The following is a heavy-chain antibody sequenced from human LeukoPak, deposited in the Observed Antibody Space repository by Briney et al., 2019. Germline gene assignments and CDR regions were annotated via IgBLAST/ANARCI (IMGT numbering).Heavy chain of an antibody. Sequence: GGSLRLSCVVSGFTLSSYAMSWVRQAPGKGLEWVAATSSSDSGKYHADSVRGRFTISRDNSKNTVYLQMNSLRAEDTAVYYCARLYVWGSYRLDYWGQGTLVTVSS. D-gene: IGHD3-16*02. CDR2: TSSSDSGK. CDR3: ARLYVWGSYRLDY. CDR1: GFTLSSYA. V-gene: IGHV3-23*01. J-gene: IGHJ4*02.